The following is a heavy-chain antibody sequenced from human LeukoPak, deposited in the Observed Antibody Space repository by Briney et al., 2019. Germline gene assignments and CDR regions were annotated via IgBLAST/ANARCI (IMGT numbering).Heavy chain of an antibody. CDR1: GYTFTSYY. J-gene: IGHJ5*02. V-gene: IGHV1-46*01. CDR2: INPSGGST. D-gene: IGHD3-22*01. Sequence: ASLKVSCKASGYTFTSYYMHWVRQAPGQGLEWMGIINPSGGSTSYAQKFQGRVTMTRDTSTGTVYMELSSLRSEDTAVYYCARAQSVTMIVGGWFDPWGQGTLVTVSS. CDR3: ARAQSVTMIVGGWFDP.